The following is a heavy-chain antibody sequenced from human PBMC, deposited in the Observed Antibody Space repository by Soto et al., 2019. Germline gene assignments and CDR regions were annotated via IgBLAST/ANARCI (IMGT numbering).Heavy chain of an antibody. Sequence: ASMMVSCKTSAYTFTSYAMRWGRQAPGRRLEWIGWINAGNGNTKYSQKFQGRVTITRDTSASTAYMELSSLRSEDTAVYYCATMVYYYDSSYDENDAFDIWGQGTMVTVSS. CDR1: AYTFTSYA. CDR3: ATMVYYYDSSYDENDAFDI. D-gene: IGHD3-22*01. CDR2: INAGNGNT. J-gene: IGHJ3*02. V-gene: IGHV1-3*01.